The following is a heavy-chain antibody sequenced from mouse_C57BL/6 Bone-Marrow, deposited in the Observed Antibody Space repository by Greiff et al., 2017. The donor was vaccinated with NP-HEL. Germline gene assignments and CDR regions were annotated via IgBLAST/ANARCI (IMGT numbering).Heavy chain of an antibody. CDR1: GFNIKNTY. Sequence: EVMLVESVAELVRPGASVKLSCTASGFNIKNTYMHWVKQRPEQGLEWIGRIDPANGNTKYAPKFPGKATLTADTSSNTAYLQLSSLTSEYTAIYYGARGGDYDERYAMDYWGQGTSVTVSS. CDR3: ARGGDYDERYAMDY. J-gene: IGHJ4*01. D-gene: IGHD2-4*01. CDR2: IDPANGNT. V-gene: IGHV14-3*01.